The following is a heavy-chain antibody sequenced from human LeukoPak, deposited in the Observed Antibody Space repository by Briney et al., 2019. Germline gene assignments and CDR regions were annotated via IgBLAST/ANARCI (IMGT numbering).Heavy chain of an antibody. Sequence: PSETLSLTCAVYGGSFSGYYWSWIRQPPGKGLEWIGEINHSGSTNYNPSLKSRVTISVDTSKNQFSLKLSSVTAADTAVYYCARTPLLWFGELLYSPAEYFQHWGQGTLVTVSS. CDR3: ARTPLLWFGELLYSPAEYFQH. V-gene: IGHV4-34*01. CDR2: INHSGST. CDR1: GGSFSGYY. D-gene: IGHD3-10*01. J-gene: IGHJ1*01.